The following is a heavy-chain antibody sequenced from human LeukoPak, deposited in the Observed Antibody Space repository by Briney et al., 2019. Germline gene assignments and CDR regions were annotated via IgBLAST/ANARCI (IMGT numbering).Heavy chain of an antibody. V-gene: IGHV3-30*18. D-gene: IGHD1-26*01. CDR2: ISYDGSNK. CDR3: AKGGPRIVGATGYFDY. Sequence: GGSLRLSCAASGFTFSSYGMHWVRQAPGKGLEWVAVISYDGSNKYYADSVKGRFTISRDNSKNALYLQMNSLRAEDTAVYYCAKGGPRIVGATGYFDYWGQGTLVSVSS. CDR1: GFTFSSYG. J-gene: IGHJ4*02.